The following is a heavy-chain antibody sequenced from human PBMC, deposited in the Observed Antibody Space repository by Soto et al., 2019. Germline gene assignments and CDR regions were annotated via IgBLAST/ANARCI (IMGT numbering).Heavy chain of an antibody. CDR2: INHSGST. J-gene: IGHJ4*02. Sequence: PSETLSLTCAVYGGSFSGYYWSWIRQPPGKGLEWIGEINHSGSTNYNPSLKSRVTISVDTSKNQFSLKLSSVTAADTAVYYCARGLVVTASPSYYFDYWGQGTLVTVS. V-gene: IGHV4-34*01. CDR1: GGSFSGYY. D-gene: IGHD2-21*02. CDR3: ARGLVVTASPSYYFDY.